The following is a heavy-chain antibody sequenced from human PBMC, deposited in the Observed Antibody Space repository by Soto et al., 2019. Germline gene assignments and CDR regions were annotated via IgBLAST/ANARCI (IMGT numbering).Heavy chain of an antibody. D-gene: IGHD2-21*02. CDR2: IYYSGST. CDR1: GGSISSYY. J-gene: IGHJ2*01. V-gene: IGHV4-59*01. Sequence: SETLSLTCTVSGGSISSYYWSWIRQPPGKGLEWIGYIYYSGSTNYNPSLKSRVTISVDTSKNQFSLKLSSVTAADTDVYYCARKVVTAIYWYFDLWGRGTLVTVSS. CDR3: ARKVVTAIYWYFDL.